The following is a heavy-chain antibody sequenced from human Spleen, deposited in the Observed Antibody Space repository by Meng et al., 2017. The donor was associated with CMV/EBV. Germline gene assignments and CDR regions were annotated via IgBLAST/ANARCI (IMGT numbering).Heavy chain of an antibody. D-gene: IGHD2-8*02. Sequence: GGSLRLSCAASGFKFTNAWMTWVRQAPGKGLEWVGRIKSKSDGGTTDYAAPVQGRFIISREDSKKTLYLQMNSLKTEDAAVYYCTTDSEVVLVTGGMDVWGQGTTVTVSS. J-gene: IGHJ6*02. V-gene: IGHV3-15*01. CDR2: IKSKSDGGTT. CDR3: TTDSEVVLVTGGMDV. CDR1: GFKFTNAW.